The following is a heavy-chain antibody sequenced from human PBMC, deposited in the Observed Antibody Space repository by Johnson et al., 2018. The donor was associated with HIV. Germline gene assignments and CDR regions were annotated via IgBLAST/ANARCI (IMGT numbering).Heavy chain of an antibody. D-gene: IGHD2-2*01. Sequence: DVQVVESGGGLVQPGGSLRLSCAASGFTFSSYGMTWVRQAPGKGLEWVSGISWNSGSIGYADSVKGRFTISRDNAKNSLFLQMNSLRAEDTAVYHCARSTNWASDIWGQGTMVTVSS. CDR1: GFTFSSYG. CDR2: ISWNSGSI. CDR3: ARSTNWASDI. V-gene: IGHV3-20*01. J-gene: IGHJ3*02.